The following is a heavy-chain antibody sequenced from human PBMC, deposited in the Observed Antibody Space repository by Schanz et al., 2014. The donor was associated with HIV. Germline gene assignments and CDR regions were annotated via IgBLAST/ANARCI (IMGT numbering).Heavy chain of an antibody. Sequence: QVQLVQSGDEVKKPGASAKVSCKASGYTFTNYGINWVRQAPGQGLEWMGGIIPVFGTANYAQKFQGRVTINADQSTTTVYMYLSSLRSDDTAVYYCARSRYGDHPYYFDLWGLGTLVTVSS. V-gene: IGHV1-69*13. CDR1: GYTFTNYG. CDR2: IIPVFGTA. D-gene: IGHD2-21*02. CDR3: ARSRYGDHPYYFDL. J-gene: IGHJ4*02.